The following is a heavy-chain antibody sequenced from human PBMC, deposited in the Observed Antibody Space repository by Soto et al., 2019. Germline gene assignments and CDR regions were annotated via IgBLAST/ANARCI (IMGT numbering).Heavy chain of an antibody. Sequence: GASVKVSCKASGYTFTSYYMHWVRQAPGQGLEWMGIINPSGGSTSYAQKFQGRVTMTRDTSTSTVYMELSSLRSEDTAVYYCARARGAGVVGATLFDYWGQGTLVTVSS. CDR3: ARARGAGVVGATLFDY. CDR1: GYTFTSYY. CDR2: INPSGGST. J-gene: IGHJ4*02. V-gene: IGHV1-46*01. D-gene: IGHD1-26*01.